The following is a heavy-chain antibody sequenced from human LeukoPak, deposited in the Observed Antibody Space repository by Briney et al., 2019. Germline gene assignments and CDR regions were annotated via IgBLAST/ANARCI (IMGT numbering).Heavy chain of an antibody. J-gene: IGHJ6*02. CDR1: GGSISSYY. CDR3: ARQPSRPPRYYYGMDV. CDR2: IYYSGST. Sequence: SETLSLTCTVSGGSISSYYWSWIRQPPGKGLEWIGYIYYSGSTNYNPSLKSRVTISVDTSKNQFSLKLSSVTAADTAVYYCARQPSRPPRYYYGMDVWGQGTTVTVSS. V-gene: IGHV4-59*08.